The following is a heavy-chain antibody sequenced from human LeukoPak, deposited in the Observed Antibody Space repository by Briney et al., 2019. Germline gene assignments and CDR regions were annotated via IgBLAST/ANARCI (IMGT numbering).Heavy chain of an antibody. CDR2: ISYDGSNK. CDR1: GFTFSSYG. J-gene: IGHJ6*03. Sequence: PGRSLRLSCAASGFTFSSYGMHWVRQAPGKGLEWVAVISYDGSNKYYADSVKGRFTISRDNSKNTLYLQMNSLRAEDTAVYYCAKDGRYCSSTSCYARYMDVWGKGTTVTVSS. CDR3: AKDGRYCSSTSCYARYMDV. D-gene: IGHD2-2*01. V-gene: IGHV3-30*18.